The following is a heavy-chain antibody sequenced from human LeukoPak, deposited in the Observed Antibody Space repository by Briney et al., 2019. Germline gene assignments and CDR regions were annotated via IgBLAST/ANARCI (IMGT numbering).Heavy chain of an antibody. Sequence: GGSLRLSCAAPGFTFSSYSMTWVRQAPGKGLEWVSSISSSSSYIYYADSVKGRFTISRDNAKNSLYLQMNSLRAEDTAVYYCARDWDSSGWSGSDYWGQGTLVTVSS. J-gene: IGHJ4*02. CDR1: GFTFSSYS. CDR3: ARDWDSSGWSGSDY. V-gene: IGHV3-21*01. CDR2: ISSSSSYI. D-gene: IGHD6-19*01.